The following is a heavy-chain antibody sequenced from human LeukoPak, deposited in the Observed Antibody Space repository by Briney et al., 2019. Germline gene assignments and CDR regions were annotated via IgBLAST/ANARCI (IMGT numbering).Heavy chain of an antibody. CDR2: IIPIFGTA. CDR1: GGTFSSYA. V-gene: IGHV1-69*13. J-gene: IGHJ4*02. CDR3: ARDYSSGWYGGFDY. Sequence: GASVKVSCKASGGTFSSYAISWVRQAPGQGLGWMGGIIPIFGTANYAQKFQGRVTITADESTSTAYMELSSLRSEDTAVYYCARDYSSGWYGGFDYWGQGTLVTVSS. D-gene: IGHD6-19*01.